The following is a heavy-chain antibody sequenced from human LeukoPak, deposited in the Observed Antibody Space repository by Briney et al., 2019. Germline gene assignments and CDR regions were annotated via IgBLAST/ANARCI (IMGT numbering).Heavy chain of an antibody. D-gene: IGHD2-2*01. CDR3: ARDRASGDCSSTSCYLLENYYFDY. J-gene: IGHJ4*02. CDR2: TSYRSKWNN. CDR1: GDSASSNSAA. Sequence: SQTLSLTCAISGDSASSNSAACNWSRQSPSRGLEWLGSTSYRSKWNNDYAVSVKSRITINPDTSKNQFSLQLNSVTPEDTAVYYCARDRASGDCSSTSCYLLENYYFDYWGQGTLVTVSS. V-gene: IGHV6-1*01.